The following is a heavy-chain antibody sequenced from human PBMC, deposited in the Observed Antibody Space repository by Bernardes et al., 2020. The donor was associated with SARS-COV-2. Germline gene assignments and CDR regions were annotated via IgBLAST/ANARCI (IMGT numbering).Heavy chain of an antibody. V-gene: IGHV2-5*02. CDR3: AHRLIWFGESPNWFDP. CDR1: GFSLTPSGVG. CDR2: IHWDDDK. D-gene: IGHD3-10*01. J-gene: IGHJ5*02. Sequence: SGTTLPKPTQTLTLTCTFSGFSLTPSGVGVGWIRQPPGKALEWLPLIHWDDDKRYNPFLKSRLTITKDTSKNQVVLTMTNMDPVDTATYCCAHRLIWFGESPNWFDPWGQGTLVTVSS.